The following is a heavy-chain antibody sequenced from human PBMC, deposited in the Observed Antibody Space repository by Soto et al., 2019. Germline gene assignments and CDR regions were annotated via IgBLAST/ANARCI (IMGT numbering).Heavy chain of an antibody. CDR3: ARDGQFYYYYGMDV. Sequence: ASVKVSCKASGYTFTGYYVHWVRQAPGQGLEWMGWINPNSGGTNYAQKFQGWVTMTRDTSISTAYVELSRLRSDDTAVYYCARDGQFYYYYGMDVWGQGTTVTVSS. CDR2: INPNSGGT. CDR1: GYTFTGYY. J-gene: IGHJ6*02. V-gene: IGHV1-2*04.